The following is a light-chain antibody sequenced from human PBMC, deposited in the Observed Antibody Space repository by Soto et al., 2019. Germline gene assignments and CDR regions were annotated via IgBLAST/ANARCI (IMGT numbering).Light chain of an antibody. Sequence: DIQMTQSPSSLSASVGDRVTIPCRASQSISSYVNLFQQKPGKVPKVLIYAASSLQSGVPSRFSGRGSGTDFTLTISSLQPEDFATYYCQQTYSPQFTFGPGTKVDI. CDR1: QSISSY. V-gene: IGKV1-39*01. CDR3: QQTYSPQFT. J-gene: IGKJ3*01. CDR2: AAS.